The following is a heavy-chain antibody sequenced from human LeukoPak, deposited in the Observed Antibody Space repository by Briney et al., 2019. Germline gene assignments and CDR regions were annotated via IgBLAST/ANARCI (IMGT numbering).Heavy chain of an antibody. J-gene: IGHJ4*02. CDR2: IKQDGSEK. V-gene: IGHV3-7*01. CDR3: ARGWGYSSGWYEPYYFDY. CDR1: GFTFSSYW. Sequence: GGSLRLSCAASGFTFSSYWMSWVRQAPGKGLEWVANIKQDGSEKYYVDSVKGRFTIFRDNAKNSLHLQMNSLRAEDTAVYYRARGWGYSSGWYEPYYFDYWGQGTLVTVSS. D-gene: IGHD6-19*01.